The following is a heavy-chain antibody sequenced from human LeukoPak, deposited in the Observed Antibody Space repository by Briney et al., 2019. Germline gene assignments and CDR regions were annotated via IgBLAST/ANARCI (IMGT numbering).Heavy chain of an antibody. CDR3: APIAASLPFDY. J-gene: IGHJ4*02. D-gene: IGHD6-6*01. Sequence: PGRSLRLSCAASGFTFIDHAMHWVRQAPGKGLEWLAVISYDGSTKYYAASVEGRFTFSRDNSQNTLYLQMDNLRPEDTAVYYCAPIAASLPFDYWGQGTLVTVSS. CDR2: ISYDGSTK. V-gene: IGHV3-30*04. CDR1: GFTFIDHA.